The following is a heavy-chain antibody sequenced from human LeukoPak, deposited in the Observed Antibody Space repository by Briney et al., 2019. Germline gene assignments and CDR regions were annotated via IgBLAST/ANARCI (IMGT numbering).Heavy chain of an antibody. Sequence: GGSLRLSCAASGFNFRTYEMNWVRQAPGKGLEWVSSISGSSGYIFYADSVKGRFTISRDNAKNSLYLQMNSLRAEDTAVYYCGRDLPTVTSIDYWGQGTLVTVSS. V-gene: IGHV3-21*06. D-gene: IGHD4-17*01. CDR2: ISGSSGYI. J-gene: IGHJ4*02. CDR3: GRDLPTVTSIDY. CDR1: GFNFRTYE.